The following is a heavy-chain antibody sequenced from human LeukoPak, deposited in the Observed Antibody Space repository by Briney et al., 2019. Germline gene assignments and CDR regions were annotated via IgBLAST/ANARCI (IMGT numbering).Heavy chain of an antibody. D-gene: IGHD2-15*01. V-gene: IGHV1-46*01. Sequence: ASVKVSCKASGYTFTSYYMHWVRQAPRQGLEWMGIINPSGGSTSYAQRFQGRVTMTRDTSTSTVYMELSSLRSEDTAVYYCAREGVVVAATLRYYYYGVDVWGQGTTVTVSS. J-gene: IGHJ6*02. CDR3: AREGVVVAATLRYYYYGVDV. CDR1: GYTFTSYY. CDR2: INPSGGST.